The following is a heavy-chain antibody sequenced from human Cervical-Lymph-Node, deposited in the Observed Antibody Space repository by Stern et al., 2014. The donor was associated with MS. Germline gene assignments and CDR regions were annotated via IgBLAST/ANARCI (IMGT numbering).Heavy chain of an antibody. J-gene: IGHJ4*02. V-gene: IGHV1-18*04. CDR1: GYLFINYD. CDR2: INTYNGNT. CDR3: ARDRQADY. Sequence: QVQLVQSGGEVKKPGASVKVSCKTFGYLFINYDVTWVRQTPGQGLEWMGWINTYNGNTGCAHNFQDRVIMTADTSTNTAFMELRNLKFDDTAVYYCARDRQADYWGQGTLVTVSS.